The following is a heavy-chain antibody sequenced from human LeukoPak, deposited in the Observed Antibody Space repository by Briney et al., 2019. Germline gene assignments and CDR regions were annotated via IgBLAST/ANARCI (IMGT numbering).Heavy chain of an antibody. CDR2: MNPNSGNT. D-gene: IGHD3-3*01. J-gene: IGHJ6*02. Sequence: ASVKVSCKASGYTFTSYDINWVRQATGQGLEWMGWMNPNSGNTGYAQKFQGRVTMTRNTSISTAYMELSSLRSEDTAVYYCARSYYDFWSGTKQRNYYYYGMDVWGQGTTVAVSS. CDR1: GYTFTSYD. CDR3: ARSYYDFWSGTKQRNYYYYGMDV. V-gene: IGHV1-8*01.